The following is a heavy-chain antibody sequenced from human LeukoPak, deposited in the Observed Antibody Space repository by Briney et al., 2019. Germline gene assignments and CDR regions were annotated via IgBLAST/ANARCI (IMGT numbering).Heavy chain of an antibody. CDR2: LYYNGNT. Sequence: PSETLSLTCTVSGGSFSNNYSWDWIRQPPGKGLEWIGSLYYNGNTYYNPSLKSRLTISVDTSKSHFSLQLRSVTAEDTAVYFCTRSSDFGGYYFYYYMDVWGKGTTVSVSS. CDR1: GGSFSNNYS. D-gene: IGHD4-23*01. V-gene: IGHV4-39*02. J-gene: IGHJ6*03. CDR3: TRSSDFGGYYFYYYMDV.